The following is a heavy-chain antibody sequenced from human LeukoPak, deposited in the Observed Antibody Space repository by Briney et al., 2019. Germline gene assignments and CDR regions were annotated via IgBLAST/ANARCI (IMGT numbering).Heavy chain of an antibody. CDR2: IKSKTDGGTT. Sequence: PGGSLRLSCAASGFTFSHARMTWARQAPGKGLEWVGRIKSKTDGGTTDYAAPVKGRFTISKDDSKNTLYLQMNSLKTEDTAVYYCTTVPYYYDNSGYYHVVFGCWGQGTLVTVSS. J-gene: IGHJ4*02. D-gene: IGHD3-22*01. V-gene: IGHV3-15*01. CDR3: TTVPYYYDNSGYYHVVFGC. CDR1: GFTFSHAR.